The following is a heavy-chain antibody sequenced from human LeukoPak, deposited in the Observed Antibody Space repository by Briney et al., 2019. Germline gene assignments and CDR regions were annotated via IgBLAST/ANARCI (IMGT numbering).Heavy chain of an antibody. CDR3: ARVSAAVAGFDY. J-gene: IGHJ4*02. CDR1: GGSISSYY. D-gene: IGHD6-19*01. CDR2: IYYSGST. Sequence: SETLSLTCTVSGGSISSYYWSWIRQPPGKGLEWIGYIYYSGSTNYNPSLKSRVTISVDTSKNQFSLKLSSVTAADTAVYYCARVSAAVAGFDYWGQGTLVTVSS. V-gene: IGHV4-59*01.